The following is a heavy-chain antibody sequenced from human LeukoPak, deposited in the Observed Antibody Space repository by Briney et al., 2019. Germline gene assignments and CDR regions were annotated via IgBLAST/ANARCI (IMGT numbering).Heavy chain of an antibody. CDR3: ARTIAAANWFDP. V-gene: IGHV4-38-2*01. Sequence: SETLSLTCAVSGYSISSGYYRGWIRQPPGKGLEWIGSIYHSGSTYYNPSLKSRVTISVDTSKNQFSLKLSSVTAADTAVYYCARTIAAANWFDPWGQGTLVTVSS. J-gene: IGHJ5*02. CDR1: GYSISSGYY. D-gene: IGHD6-13*01. CDR2: IYHSGST.